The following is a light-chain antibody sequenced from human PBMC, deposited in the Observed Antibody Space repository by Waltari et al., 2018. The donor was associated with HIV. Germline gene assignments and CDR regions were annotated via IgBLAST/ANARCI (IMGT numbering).Light chain of an antibody. J-gene: IGLJ1*01. CDR2: GNI. V-gene: IGLV1-40*01. CDR3: QSYDSSLSGYV. CDR1: SPNIGAGSD. Sequence: QSVLTQPPSVSGAPGQRVTISCTGSSPNIGAGSDVPWYQQLPGTAPKLLIYGNINRPSGVPDRFSGSESGTSASLAITGLQAEDEADYYCQSYDSSLSGYVFGTGTKVTVL.